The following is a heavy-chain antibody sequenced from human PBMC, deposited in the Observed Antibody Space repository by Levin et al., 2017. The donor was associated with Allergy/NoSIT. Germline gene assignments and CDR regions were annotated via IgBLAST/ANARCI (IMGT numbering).Heavy chain of an antibody. CDR2: ISESGGST. CDR3: AKETPALSAGPYFDN. J-gene: IGHJ4*02. D-gene: IGHD2-2*01. Sequence: GESLKISCAASGFTFSTYGMSWVRQAPGKGPEWVSGISESGGSTYYADSVKGRFTISRDNSKNTVYLQMNSLRAEDTAVYYCAKETPALSAGPYFDNWGQGTLVTVSS. V-gene: IGHV3-23*01. CDR1: GFTFSTYG.